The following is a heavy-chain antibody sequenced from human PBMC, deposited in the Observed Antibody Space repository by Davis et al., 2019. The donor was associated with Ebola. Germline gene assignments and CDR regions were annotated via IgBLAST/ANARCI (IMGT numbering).Heavy chain of an antibody. Sequence: SETLSLTCTVSGGSISSSYWSWIRQPPGKGLEWIGYMYYSGSTDYNPSLQSRVTISVDTSKNQFSLKLSSVTAADTAVYYCARWGTVTTGWFDPWGQGTLVTVSS. CDR3: ARWGTVTTGWFDP. CDR2: MYYSGST. CDR1: GGSISSSY. V-gene: IGHV4-59*12. D-gene: IGHD4-11*01. J-gene: IGHJ5*02.